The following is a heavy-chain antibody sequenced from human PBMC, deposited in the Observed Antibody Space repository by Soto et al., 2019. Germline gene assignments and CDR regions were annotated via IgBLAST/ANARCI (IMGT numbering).Heavy chain of an antibody. CDR1: GFTFSNAW. CDR3: TQSPLSGYDLNSFDY. Sequence: EVQLVESGGGLVQPGGSLRLSCAASGFTFSNAWMNWVRQAPGKGLEWVGRIKSKTDGGTTDYAAPVKGRFTISRDDSKNTLYLQMTSLKTEDTAVYYSTQSPLSGYDLNSFDYWGQGTLVTVSS. V-gene: IGHV3-15*07. CDR2: IKSKTDGGTT. D-gene: IGHD5-12*01. J-gene: IGHJ4*02.